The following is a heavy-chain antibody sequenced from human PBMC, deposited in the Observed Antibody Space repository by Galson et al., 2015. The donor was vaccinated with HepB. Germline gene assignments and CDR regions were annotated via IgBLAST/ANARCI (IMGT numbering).Heavy chain of an antibody. Sequence: SLRLSCAASGFTFSSYAMHWVRQAPGKGLEWVAVISYDGSNKYYADSVKGRFTISRDNPKNMLYLQINSLRAEDTAVYYCASSYSNYDYYYGMDVWGQGTTVTVSS. J-gene: IGHJ6*02. CDR3: ASSYSNYDYYYGMDV. V-gene: IGHV3-30-3*01. D-gene: IGHD4-11*01. CDR1: GFTFSSYA. CDR2: ISYDGSNK.